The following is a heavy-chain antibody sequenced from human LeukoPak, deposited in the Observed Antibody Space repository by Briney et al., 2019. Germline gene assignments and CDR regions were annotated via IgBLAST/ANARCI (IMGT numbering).Heavy chain of an antibody. Sequence: GGSLRLSCAASGFTFSSYEMNWVRQAPGKGLEWVSTISSSVSTIYYADSVKGRFTISRDNAKQSLYLQMNSLRAENTAVYYCATGGNSLAYWGQGTLVTVSS. D-gene: IGHD1-26*01. CDR1: GFTFSSYE. J-gene: IGHJ4*02. CDR3: ATGGNSLAY. CDR2: ISSSVSTI. V-gene: IGHV3-48*03.